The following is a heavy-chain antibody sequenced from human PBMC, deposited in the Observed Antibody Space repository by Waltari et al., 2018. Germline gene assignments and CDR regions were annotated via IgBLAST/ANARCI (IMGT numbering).Heavy chain of an antibody. CDR3: ARQGASYDFWSGYSGYFDY. D-gene: IGHD3-3*01. CDR1: GGSISSSSYS. Sequence: QLQLQESGPGLVKPSETLSLTCTVSGGSISSSSYSWGWLRQPPGKGLEWIGSIYYSGSTYYNPSLKSRVTISVDTSKNQFSLKLSSVTAADTAVYYCARQGASYDFWSGYSGYFDYWGQGTLVTVSS. J-gene: IGHJ4*02. CDR2: IYYSGST. V-gene: IGHV4-39*01.